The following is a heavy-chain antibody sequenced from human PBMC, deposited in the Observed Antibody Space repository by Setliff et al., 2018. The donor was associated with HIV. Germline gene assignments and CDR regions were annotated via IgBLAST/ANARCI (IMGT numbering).Heavy chain of an antibody. D-gene: IGHD4-4*01. CDR3: ARDSGDDYSDYYYYGMDV. CDR2: INAGNGDT. CDR1: GYTFTNYA. J-gene: IGHJ6*02. V-gene: IGHV1-3*01. Sequence: ASVKVSCKASGYTFTNYAMHWVRQAPGQRLEWMGWINAGNGDTKYSQKFQGRVTLTWDTSASTAYMELSSLRSEDTALYYCARDSGDDYSDYYYYGMDVWGQGTTVTVSS.